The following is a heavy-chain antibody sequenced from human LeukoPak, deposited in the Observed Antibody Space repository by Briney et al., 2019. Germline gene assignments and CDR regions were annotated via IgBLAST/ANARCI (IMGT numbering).Heavy chain of an antibody. V-gene: IGHV3-23*01. J-gene: IGHJ4*02. D-gene: IGHD3-22*01. CDR1: GFTFSSYA. Sequence: GGSLRLSCAASGFTFSSYAMSWVRQAPGKGLEWVPAISGSGGSTYYADSVKGRFTISRDNSKNTLYLQMNSLRAEDTAVYYCARDIYYDSSGYYGSVYWGQGTLVTVSS. CDR3: ARDIYYDSSGYYGSVY. CDR2: ISGSGGST.